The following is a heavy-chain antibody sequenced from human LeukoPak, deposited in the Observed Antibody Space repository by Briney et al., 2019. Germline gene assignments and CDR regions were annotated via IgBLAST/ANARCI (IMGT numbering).Heavy chain of an antibody. CDR2: INRDGSEK. J-gene: IGHJ4*02. CDR1: GFTFSSYW. Sequence: GGSLRLSCAASGFTFSSYWMSWVRQAPGKGLEWVANINRDGSEKYYVDSVKGRFSISRDSARSSLYLQMNTLRADDTAVYYCARDRALYDSRRGYYYTEDDYWGQGTLVTVSS. D-gene: IGHD3-22*01. V-gene: IGHV3-7*01. CDR3: ARDRALYDSRRGYYYTEDDY.